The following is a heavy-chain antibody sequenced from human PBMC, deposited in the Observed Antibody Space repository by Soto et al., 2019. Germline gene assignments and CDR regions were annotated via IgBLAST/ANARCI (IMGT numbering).Heavy chain of an antibody. CDR1: GGSFSGYY. CDR3: ARGGDIVVVPAAHFDY. J-gene: IGHJ4*02. D-gene: IGHD2-2*01. V-gene: IGHV4-34*01. CDR2: INHSGST. Sequence: SETLSLTCAVYGGSFSGYYWSWIRQPPGKGLEWIGEINHSGSTNYNPSLKSRVTISVDTSKNQFSLKLSSVTAADTAVYYCARGGDIVVVPAAHFDYWGQGTLVTVSS.